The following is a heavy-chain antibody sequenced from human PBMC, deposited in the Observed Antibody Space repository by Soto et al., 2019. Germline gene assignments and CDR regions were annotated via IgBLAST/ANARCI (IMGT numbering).Heavy chain of an antibody. CDR2: IYYSGST. D-gene: IGHD2-15*01. CDR1: GDSISSYY. J-gene: IGHJ3*02. CDR3: ARDGEYCSGGSCFWAFDI. Sequence: PSETLSLTCTVSGDSISSYYWSWIRQPPGKGLEWIGYIYYSGSTHYNPSLKSRVTISVDTSKNQFSLKLSSVTAADTAVYYCARDGEYCSGGSCFWAFDIWGQGTMVTVSS. V-gene: IGHV4-59*01.